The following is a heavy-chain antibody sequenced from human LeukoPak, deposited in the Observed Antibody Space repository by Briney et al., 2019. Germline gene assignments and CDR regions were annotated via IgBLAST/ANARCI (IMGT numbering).Heavy chain of an antibody. D-gene: IGHD3-22*01. V-gene: IGHV3-74*01. CDR3: GRAGYDSSGSYIDTFDC. CDR1: GFTFSSYW. Sequence: PEGSLRLSCGASGFTFSSYWMFWVRQAPGKGLLWVSHIVTDGSSTTHADSVKGRFTISRDNAKHTLYLQMNSLGAEDTVVYYGGRAGYDSSGSYIDTFDCWGQGNLVTVSS. J-gene: IGHJ5*01. CDR2: IVTDGSST.